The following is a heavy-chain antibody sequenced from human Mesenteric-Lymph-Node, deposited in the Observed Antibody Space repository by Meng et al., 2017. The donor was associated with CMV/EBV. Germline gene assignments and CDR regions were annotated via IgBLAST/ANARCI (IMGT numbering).Heavy chain of an antibody. Sequence: SETLSLTCTVSGGSVSSGSHYWSWIRQSPGKGLEWIGFIYYTGTTNYNPSLNSRVTISLDTSKNQFSLKLSSVTAADTAVYYCATWGRGRGIVLNWFDPWGQGILVTVSS. V-gene: IGHV4-61*01. CDR2: IYYTGTT. D-gene: IGHD2-8*01. CDR3: ATWGRGRGIVLNWFDP. J-gene: IGHJ5*02. CDR1: GGSVSSGSHY.